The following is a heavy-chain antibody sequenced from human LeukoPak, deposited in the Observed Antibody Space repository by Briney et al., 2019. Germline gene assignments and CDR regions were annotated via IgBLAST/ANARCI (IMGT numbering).Heavy chain of an antibody. CDR2: ISSGGSTI. Sequence: GGSLRLSCAVSGFTFSDYYMSWIRQAPGKGLEWVAYISSGGSTISHADSVKGRFTISRDNAENSLYLQMNSLRVEDTAVYYCAKVYNWNDGGGPLNYFDYWGQGTLVTVSS. CDR3: AKVYNWNDGGGPLNYFDY. D-gene: IGHD1-1*01. V-gene: IGHV3-11*01. CDR1: GFTFSDYY. J-gene: IGHJ4*02.